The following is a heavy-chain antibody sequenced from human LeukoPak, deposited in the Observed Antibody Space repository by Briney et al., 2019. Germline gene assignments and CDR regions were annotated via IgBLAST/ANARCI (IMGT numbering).Heavy chain of an antibody. Sequence: GGSLGLSCAASGFTFSDYYMSWIRQAPGKGLEWVSYISSSGSTIYYADSVKGRFTVSRDNAKNSLYLQMNSLRAEDTAVYYCARRHPDSSGYSSEDYWGQGTLVTVSS. CDR1: GFTFSDYY. V-gene: IGHV3-11*01. D-gene: IGHD3-22*01. CDR3: ARRHPDSSGYSSEDY. J-gene: IGHJ4*02. CDR2: ISSSGSTI.